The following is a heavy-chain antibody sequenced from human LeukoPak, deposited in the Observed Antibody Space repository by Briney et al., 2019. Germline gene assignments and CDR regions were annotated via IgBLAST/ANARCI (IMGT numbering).Heavy chain of an antibody. D-gene: IGHD4-11*01. CDR3: ARRHHTADTVTYTN. Sequence: GESLKISCKASGYSFTTYWIGWVRQMPGKGLEWMGIIYPGDSDTRYSPSFQGQVTISADKSISTAYLQWSSLKASDTAMYYCARRHHTADTVTYTNWGQGTLVTVSS. CDR2: IYPGDSDT. V-gene: IGHV5-51*01. J-gene: IGHJ4*02. CDR1: GYSFTTYW.